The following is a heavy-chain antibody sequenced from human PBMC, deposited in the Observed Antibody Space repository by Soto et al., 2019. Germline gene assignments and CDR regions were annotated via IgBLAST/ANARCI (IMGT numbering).Heavy chain of an antibody. Sequence: QVQLVQSGAEVKKPGSSVKVSCKASGGTFSSYTISWVRQAPGQGLEWMGRIIPILGIANYAQKFQGRVTITADKSTSTAYMELSSLRYEDTAVYYCARTDEAAPYRYWYFDLWGRGTLVTVSS. CDR1: GGTFSSYT. V-gene: IGHV1-69*02. D-gene: IGHD6-13*01. J-gene: IGHJ2*01. CDR2: IIPILGIA. CDR3: ARTDEAAPYRYWYFDL.